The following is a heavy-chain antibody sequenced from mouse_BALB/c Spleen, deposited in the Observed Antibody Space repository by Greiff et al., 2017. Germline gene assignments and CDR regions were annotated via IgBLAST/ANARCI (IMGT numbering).Heavy chain of an antibody. CDR2: ISYSGST. D-gene: IGHD4-1*01. CDR1: GYSITSDYA. CDR3: ASDNWDFDY. V-gene: IGHV3-2*02. J-gene: IGHJ2*01. Sequence: EVQLQQSGPGLVKPSQSLSLTCTVTGYSITSDYAWNWIRQFPGNKLEWMGYISYSGSTSYNPSLKSRISITRDTSKNQFFLQLNSVTTEDTATYYCASDNWDFDYWGQGTTLTVSS.